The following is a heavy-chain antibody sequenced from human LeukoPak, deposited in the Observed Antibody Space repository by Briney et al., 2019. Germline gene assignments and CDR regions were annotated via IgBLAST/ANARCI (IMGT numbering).Heavy chain of an antibody. J-gene: IGHJ4*02. CDR3: AKWGPYCVGDYCPALDS. D-gene: IGHD2-21*02. Sequence: GGSLRLSCVASRFTSSNYWMSWVRQAPGKGLEWVANINQDGSKKRYADSMKGRFTISRDNAKESLYLQLNSLRAEDTAVYYCAKWGPYCVGDYCPALDSWGPGTLVTVSS. V-gene: IGHV3-7*01. CDR2: INQDGSKK. CDR1: RFTSSNYW.